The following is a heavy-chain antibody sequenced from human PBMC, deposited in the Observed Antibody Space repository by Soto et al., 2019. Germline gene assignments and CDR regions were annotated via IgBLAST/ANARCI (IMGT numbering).Heavy chain of an antibody. CDR2: ISYDGSNK. CDR3: ARNGDRGPYYYGMDV. Sequence: QVQLVESGGGVVQPGRSLRLSCAASGFTFSSYAMHWVRQAPGKGLEWVAVISYDGSNKYYADSMKGRFTISRDNSKNALYLQMNSLRAEDTAVYYCARNGDRGPYYYGMDVWGQGTTVPVSS. D-gene: IGHD4-17*01. CDR1: GFTFSSYA. J-gene: IGHJ6*02. V-gene: IGHV3-30-3*01.